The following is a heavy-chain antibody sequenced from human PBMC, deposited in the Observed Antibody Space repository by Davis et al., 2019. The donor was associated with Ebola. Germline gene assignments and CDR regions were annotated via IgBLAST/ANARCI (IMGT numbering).Heavy chain of an antibody. Sequence: GESLKISCAASGFTFSSYSMNWVRQAPGKGLEWVSSISSSSSYISYADSVKGRFTISRDNAKNSLYLQMNSLRAEDTAVYYCARPPAYCGGDCPPSPWYYGMDVWGQGTTVTVSS. CDR3: ARPPAYCGGDCPPSPWYYGMDV. D-gene: IGHD2-21*01. V-gene: IGHV3-21*01. CDR2: ISSSSSYI. J-gene: IGHJ6*02. CDR1: GFTFSSYS.